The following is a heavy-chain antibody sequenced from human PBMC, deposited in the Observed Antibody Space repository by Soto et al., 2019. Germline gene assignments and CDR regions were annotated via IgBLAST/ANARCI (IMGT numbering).Heavy chain of an antibody. V-gene: IGHV4-34*01. CDR1: GGSFSGYY. CDR2: INHSGST. Sequence: QVQLQQWGAGLLKPSETLSLTCAVYGGSFSGYYWSWIRQPPGKGLEWIGEINHSGSTNYNPSLKSRVTISVDTSKNQFSLKLSSVTAADTAVYYCARAGRDGYSGYFDYWGQGTLVTVSS. D-gene: IGHD5-18*01. CDR3: ARAGRDGYSGYFDY. J-gene: IGHJ4*02.